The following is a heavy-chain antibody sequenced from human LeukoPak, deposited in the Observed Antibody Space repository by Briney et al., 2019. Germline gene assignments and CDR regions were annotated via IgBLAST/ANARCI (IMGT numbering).Heavy chain of an antibody. J-gene: IGHJ3*02. CDR2: IDTTTSYK. Sequence: GGSLRLSCAASGFTFSSYWMQWVRQAPGKGLEWVSFIDTTTSYKYYADSVKGRFTISRDNAKNSLYLQMNSLRADDTAFYYCARGRSITILRGVTISDGFDIWGQGTMVTVSS. CDR3: ARGRSITILRGVTISDGFDI. D-gene: IGHD3-10*01. V-gene: IGHV3-21*01. CDR1: GFTFSSYW.